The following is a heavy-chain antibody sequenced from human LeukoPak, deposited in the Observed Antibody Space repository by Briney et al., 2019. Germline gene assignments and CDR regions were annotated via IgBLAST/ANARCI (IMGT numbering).Heavy chain of an antibody. CDR1: GFTLSSYS. J-gene: IGHJ4*02. CDR2: ISNGSTTI. D-gene: IGHD6-19*01. Sequence: PGGSLRLSCATSGFTLSSYSMNWVRQAPGKGLEWISYISNGSTTIYYADSVKGRFTISRDNAKNSLYLQMNSLRAEDTAVYYCARDVEQWLVRVYYFDYWGQGTLVTVSS. CDR3: ARDVEQWLVRVYYFDY. V-gene: IGHV3-48*01.